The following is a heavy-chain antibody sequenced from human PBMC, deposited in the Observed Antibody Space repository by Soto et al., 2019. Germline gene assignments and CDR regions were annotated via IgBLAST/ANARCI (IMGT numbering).Heavy chain of an antibody. V-gene: IGHV1-8*01. J-gene: IGHJ6*02. Sequence: ASVKVSCKASGYTFTSHDIKWVRQATGQGLEWMGWMDPNSGVSGYAQKFQGRVTMTRDTSTNTAHMELNSLTSDDTAVYYCARERKFDFWRKGLDVWGQGTTVTVSS. CDR3: ARERKFDFWRKGLDV. CDR2: MDPNSGVS. D-gene: IGHD3-3*01. CDR1: GYTFTSHD.